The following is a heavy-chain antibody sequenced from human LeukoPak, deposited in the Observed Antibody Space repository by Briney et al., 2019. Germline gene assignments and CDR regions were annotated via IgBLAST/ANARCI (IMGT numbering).Heavy chain of an antibody. CDR1: GGSISSSNW. CDR3: ARTIVVVPAADKSGWFDP. V-gene: IGHV4-4*02. CDR2: IYHSGST. J-gene: IGHJ5*02. Sequence: PSETLSLTCAVSGGSISSSNWWSWVRQPPGKGLEWIGEIYHSGSTNYNPSLKSRVTISVDTSKNQFSLKLSSVTAADTAVYYCARTIVVVPAADKSGWFDPWGQGTLVTVSS. D-gene: IGHD2-2*01.